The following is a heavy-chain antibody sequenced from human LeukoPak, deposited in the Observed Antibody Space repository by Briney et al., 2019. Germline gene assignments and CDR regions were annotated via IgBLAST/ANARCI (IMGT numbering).Heavy chain of an antibody. D-gene: IGHD2-2*01. Sequence: GGSLRLSCAASGFTFSSYGMHWVRQAPGKGLEWVAVIWYDGSNKYYADSVKGRFTISRDNSKNTLYLQMNSLRAEDTAVYYCARQAGVSGWPGALVPDNWFDPWGQGTLVTVSS. V-gene: IGHV3-33*01. CDR2: IWYDGSNK. CDR3: ARQAGVSGWPGALVPDNWFDP. CDR1: GFTFSSYG. J-gene: IGHJ5*02.